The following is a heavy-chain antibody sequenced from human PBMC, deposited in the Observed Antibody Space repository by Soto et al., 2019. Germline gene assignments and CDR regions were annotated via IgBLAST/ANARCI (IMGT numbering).Heavy chain of an antibody. J-gene: IGHJ4*02. CDR2: IYYSGST. Sequence: SQTLSLPSTVSGGSISSYYWSWIRQPPGKGLEWIGYIYYSGSTNYNPSLKSRVTISVDTSKNQFSLKLSSVTAADTAVYYCARRYDYYDSSGYYYYFDYWGQGTLVTVAS. V-gene: IGHV4-59*01. CDR3: ARRYDYYDSSGYYYYFDY. D-gene: IGHD3-22*01. CDR1: GGSISSYY.